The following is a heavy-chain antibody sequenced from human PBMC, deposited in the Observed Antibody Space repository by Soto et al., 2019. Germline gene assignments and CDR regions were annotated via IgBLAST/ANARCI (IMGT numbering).Heavy chain of an antibody. CDR1: GGSISSYY. V-gene: IGHV4-59*08. CDR3: ARHSIDYGDYPYYYYYYMDV. J-gene: IGHJ6*03. Sequence: SETLSLTCTVSGGSISSYYWSWIRQPPGKGLEWIGYIYYSGSTNYNPSLKSRVTISVDTSKNQFSLKLSSVTAADTAVYYCARHSIDYGDYPYYYYYYMDVWGKGTTVTVSS. D-gene: IGHD4-17*01. CDR2: IYYSGST.